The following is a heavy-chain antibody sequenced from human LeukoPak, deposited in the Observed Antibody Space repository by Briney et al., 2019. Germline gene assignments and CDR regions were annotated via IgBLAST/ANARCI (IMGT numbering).Heavy chain of an antibody. CDR3: ARSGGYSYGYYYGMDV. J-gene: IGHJ6*04. CDR1: GGSISSYY. D-gene: IGHD5-18*01. V-gene: IGHV4-59*01. CDR2: IYYSGST. Sequence: SETLSLTCTVSGGSISSYYWSWIRQPPGKGLEWIGYIYYSGSTNYNPSLKSRVTISVDTSKNQFSLKLSSATAADTAVYYCARSGGYSYGYYYGMDVWGKGTTVTVSS.